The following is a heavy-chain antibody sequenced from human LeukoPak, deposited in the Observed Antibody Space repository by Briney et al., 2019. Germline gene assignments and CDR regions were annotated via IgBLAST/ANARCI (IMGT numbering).Heavy chain of an antibody. CDR1: GFTFSSYS. CDR3: ARDGMGYSSDY. V-gene: IGHV3-21*01. Sequence: GGSLRLSCAASGFTFSSYSMNWVRQAPGKGLEWVSSISSSSSHIYYADSVKGRFTISRDNAKNSLYLQMNSLRAEDTAVYYCARDGMGYSSDYWGQGTLVTVSS. J-gene: IGHJ4*02. CDR2: ISSSSSHI. D-gene: IGHD6-13*01.